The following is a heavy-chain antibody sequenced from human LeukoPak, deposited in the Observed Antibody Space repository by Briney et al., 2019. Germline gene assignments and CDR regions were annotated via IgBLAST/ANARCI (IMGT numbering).Heavy chain of an antibody. V-gene: IGHV3-74*01. Sequence: GGSLRLSCAASGFTFSSYWMHWVRQAPGKGLVWVSRINTDGSSTSYADSVKGRFTISRDNAKNTLYPQMNSLRAEDTAVYYCARGRVTDRYYYYYMDVWGKGTTVTVSS. D-gene: IGHD2-21*02. CDR1: GFTFSSYW. CDR2: INTDGSST. CDR3: ARGRVTDRYYYYYMDV. J-gene: IGHJ6*03.